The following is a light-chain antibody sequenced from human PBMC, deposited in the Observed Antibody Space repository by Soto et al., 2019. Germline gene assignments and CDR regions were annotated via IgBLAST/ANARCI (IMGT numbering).Light chain of an antibody. J-gene: IGKJ4*01. V-gene: IGKV3-11*01. CDR2: DSS. CDR1: QSVNSH. Sequence: EIVLTQSPATLSLSPGERATLSCRASQSVNSHLAWYQQKPGQPPRLLIYDSSNRATGIPARFSGSGSGTDFTLTISSLEPDDFAVYYCQQSSIWPLTFGGGTKVDIK. CDR3: QQSSIWPLT.